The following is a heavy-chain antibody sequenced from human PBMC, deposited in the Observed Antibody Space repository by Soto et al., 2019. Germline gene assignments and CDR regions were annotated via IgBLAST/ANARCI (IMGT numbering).Heavy chain of an antibody. J-gene: IGHJ6*02. V-gene: IGHV3-33*01. CDR3: ARDGSPRIAVAGYYYYYGMDV. CDR2: IWYDGRNK. D-gene: IGHD6-19*01. Sequence: QVQLVVSGGGVVQPGRSLRLSCAASGFTFSTFGMHWVRQAPGKGLEWVAVIWYDGRNKFYADSVKGRFTISRDNTNNTVSLQMNSLRAEDTAMYYCARDGSPRIAVAGYYYYYGMDVWGRGTTVTVSS. CDR1: GFTFSTFG.